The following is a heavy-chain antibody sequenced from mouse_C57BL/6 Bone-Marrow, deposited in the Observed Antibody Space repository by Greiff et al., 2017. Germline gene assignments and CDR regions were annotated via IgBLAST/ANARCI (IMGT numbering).Heavy chain of an antibody. Sequence: EVQLQQSGAELVKPGASVKLSCTASGFNINDYYMHWVKQRTEQGLEWIGRIDPEDGETKYAQKFQGKATITADTSSNTAYLQLSSLTSENTAVYYCARLVTGKAWGTGTTVTVSS. V-gene: IGHV14-2*01. CDR2: IDPEDGET. J-gene: IGHJ1*03. CDR3: ARLVTGKA. D-gene: IGHD2-2*01. CDR1: GFNINDYY.